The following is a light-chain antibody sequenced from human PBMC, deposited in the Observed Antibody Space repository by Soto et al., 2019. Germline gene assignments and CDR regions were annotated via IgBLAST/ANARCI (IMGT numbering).Light chain of an antibody. J-gene: IGKJ3*01. CDR2: DAS. Sequence: EIVLTQSPATLSLSPGERATLSCRASQSVSSYLAWNQQKPGQAPRLLIYDASNRATGIPARFSGSGSGTDFTLTISSLEPEDCAVYYCQQRSNWPIYTFGPGTKVDIK. V-gene: IGKV3-11*01. CDR3: QQRSNWPIYT. CDR1: QSVSSY.